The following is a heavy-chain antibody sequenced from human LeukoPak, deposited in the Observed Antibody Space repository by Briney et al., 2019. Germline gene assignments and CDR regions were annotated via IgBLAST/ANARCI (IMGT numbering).Heavy chain of an antibody. J-gene: IGHJ4*02. Sequence: PGGSLRLSCAASGFTFSSYSMNWVRQAPGKGLEWVSSISSSSRYIYYADSVKGRFTISRDNAKNSLYLQRNSLRAEDTAVYYCARDEDEQWLAEYYFDYWGQGTLVTVSS. V-gene: IGHV3-21*01. CDR1: GFTFSSYS. CDR2: ISSSSRYI. CDR3: ARDEDEQWLAEYYFDY. D-gene: IGHD6-19*01.